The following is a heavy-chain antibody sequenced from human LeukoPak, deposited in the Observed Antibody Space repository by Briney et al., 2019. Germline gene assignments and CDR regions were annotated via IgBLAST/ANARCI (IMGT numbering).Heavy chain of an antibody. CDR1: GGSISSSDYY. CDR3: AKLTRAGGVSITYHYLDL. J-gene: IGHJ2*01. D-gene: IGHD2-8*02. V-gene: IGHV4-39*01. CDR2: IHYSGSA. Sequence: SETLSLTCTVSGGSISSSDYYWGWIRQPPGKGLECIGSIHYSGSAYYNPSLKSRVTISVDTSKNQFSLKLSSVTAPDTAVYYCAKLTRAGGVSITYHYLDLWGRGTLVTVSS.